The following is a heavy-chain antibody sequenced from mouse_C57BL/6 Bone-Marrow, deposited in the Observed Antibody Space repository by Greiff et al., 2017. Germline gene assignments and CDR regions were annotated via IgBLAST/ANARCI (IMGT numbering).Heavy chain of an antibody. Sequence: EVKVVESGGDLVKPGGSRKLSCAASGFTFSSYGMSWVRQTPDKRLEGVGTISSGGSYTYYPDSVKGRVTISRENVKNTLYLEMRRMKSEETAMYYCARQRGTVGRPFDYGGQGTTLTVSS. D-gene: IGHD1-1*01. V-gene: IGHV5-6*01. CDR2: ISSGGSYT. J-gene: IGHJ2*01. CDR1: GFTFSSYG. CDR3: ARQRGTVGRPFDY.